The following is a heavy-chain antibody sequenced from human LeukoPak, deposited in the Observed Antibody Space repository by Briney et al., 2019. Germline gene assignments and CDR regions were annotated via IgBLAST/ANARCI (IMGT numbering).Heavy chain of an antibody. Sequence: SVKVSCKATGGTFSSYAISWVRQAPGQGLEWMGGIIPIFGTANYAQKFQGRVTITADESTSTAYMELSSLRSEDTAVYYCARVGTAMDYDAFDIWGQGTMVTVSS. CDR3: ARVGTAMDYDAFDI. CDR2: IIPIFGTA. CDR1: GGTFSSYA. V-gene: IGHV1-69*01. J-gene: IGHJ3*02. D-gene: IGHD5-18*01.